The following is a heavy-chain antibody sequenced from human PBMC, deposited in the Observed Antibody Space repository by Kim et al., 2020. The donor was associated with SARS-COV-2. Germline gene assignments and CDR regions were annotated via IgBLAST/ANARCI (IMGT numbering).Heavy chain of an antibody. Sequence: ASVKVSCKASGYTFTAYTLHWVRQAPRQSLEWMGWINPGNGNTKFLQRFQGRVTFTSDTSASTTYMELNSLRPEDTAVYYCARDWDYDRNGGSLGGYGFDFWGQGTPVTVSS. D-gene: IGHD3-22*01. V-gene: IGHV1-3*01. CDR1: GYTFTAYT. CDR2: INPGNGNT. CDR3: ARDWDYDRNGGSLGGYGFDF. J-gene: IGHJ4*03.